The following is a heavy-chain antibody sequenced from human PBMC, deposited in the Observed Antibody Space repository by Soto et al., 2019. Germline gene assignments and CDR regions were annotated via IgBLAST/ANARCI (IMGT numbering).Heavy chain of an antibody. CDR3: AKCSVGTVRTSCWCNWFDP. D-gene: IGHD2-2*01. J-gene: IGHJ5*02. V-gene: IGHV3-23*01. Sequence: EVRLLESGGGLAQPGGSRRLSCAASGFTFSSSAMNWVRQAPGKGLEWVSSIRVGGGDTFYADSVRGWFTVSRGISRDTLYLQMNNLRAEDRAIYSCAKCSVGTVRTSCWCNWFDPWGQGTMVTVSS. CDR2: IRVGGGDT. CDR1: GFTFSSSA.